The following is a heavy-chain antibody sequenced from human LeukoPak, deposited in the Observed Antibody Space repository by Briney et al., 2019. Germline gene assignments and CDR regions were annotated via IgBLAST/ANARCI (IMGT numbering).Heavy chain of an antibody. J-gene: IGHJ4*02. CDR2: ISDTSAM. V-gene: IGHV3-48*01. D-gene: IGHD5-24*01. Sequence: GGSLRLSCVASGFSFSLYSMKWVRQAPGKGLEWVSYISDTSAMYYADSVRGRFTISRDNAKNSLFLQMNSLRVEDTGVYYCARDADGYEDWGQGTLVIVSS. CDR1: GFSFSLYS. CDR3: ARDADGYED.